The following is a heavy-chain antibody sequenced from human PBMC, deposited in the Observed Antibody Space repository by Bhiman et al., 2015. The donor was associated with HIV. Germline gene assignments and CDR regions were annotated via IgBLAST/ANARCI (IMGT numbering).Heavy chain of an antibody. CDR1: GFTFSDYW. V-gene: IGHV3-21*01. Sequence: EVQLVESGGGLVQPGGSLRLSCAASGFTFSDYWMHWVRQAPGKGLVWVSSISSSSSYIYYADSVKGRFTISRDNAKNSLYLQMNSLGAEDTAVYYCAREFTGYSSSNFDYWGQGTLVTVSS. CDR2: ISSSSSYI. CDR3: AREFTGYSSSNFDY. J-gene: IGHJ4*02. D-gene: IGHD6-13*01.